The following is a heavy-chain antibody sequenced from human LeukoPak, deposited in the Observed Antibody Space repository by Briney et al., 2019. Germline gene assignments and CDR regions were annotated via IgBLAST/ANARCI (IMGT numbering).Heavy chain of an antibody. V-gene: IGHV4-34*01. D-gene: IGHD4-17*01. CDR1: GGSFSGYY. Sequence: IPSETLSLTCAVYGGSFSGYYWSWIRQPPGKGLEWIGEINHSGSTNYNPSLKSRVTISVDTSKNQFSLKLSSVTAADTAVYYCASLWGDYGERKYFQHWGQGTLVTVSS. CDR3: ASLWGDYGERKYFQH. J-gene: IGHJ1*01. CDR2: INHSGST.